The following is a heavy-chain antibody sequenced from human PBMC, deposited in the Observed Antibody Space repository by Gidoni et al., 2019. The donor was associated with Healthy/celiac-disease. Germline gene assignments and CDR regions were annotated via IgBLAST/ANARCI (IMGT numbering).Heavy chain of an antibody. J-gene: IGHJ4*02. D-gene: IGHD3-22*01. CDR1: GGTFSSYA. CDR3: AQQAYYYDSSGYYPDY. CDR2: IIPIFGTA. Sequence: QVQLVQSGAEVKKPGSSVKVSCKASGGTFSSYALSWVRQAPGQGLGWMGGIIPIFGTANYAQKFQGRVTSTADESTSTAYMELSSLRSEDTAVYYCAQQAYYYDSSGYYPDYWGQGTLVTVSS. V-gene: IGHV1-69*01.